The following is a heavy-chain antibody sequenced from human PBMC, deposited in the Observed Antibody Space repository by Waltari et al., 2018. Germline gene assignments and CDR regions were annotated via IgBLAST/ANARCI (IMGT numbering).Heavy chain of an antibody. V-gene: IGHV3-23*01. CDR3: AKAHYDSSGYFSDFDH. J-gene: IGHJ4*02. CDR1: GFTFSNYA. CDR2: LTYSGDNT. D-gene: IGHD3-22*01. Sequence: EVQLLESGGDLVQHGGSLRLSCVASGFTFSNYAMSWVRQAPGKWLEWVSTLTYSGDNTHYADSAKGRFTISRDISKRTLYLQMNSLRAEDTAVYYCAKAHYDSSGYFSDFDHWGQGTLVTVSS.